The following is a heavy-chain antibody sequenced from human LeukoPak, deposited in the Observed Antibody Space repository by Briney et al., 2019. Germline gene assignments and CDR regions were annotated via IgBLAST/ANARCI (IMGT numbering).Heavy chain of an antibody. CDR3: ARGLVGARRRHYYYYMDV. CDR1: GGSIISYY. Sequence: SETLSLTCTVSGGSIISYYWSWIRQPPGKGLEWIGYIYYSGSTNYNPSLKSRVTISVDTSKNQFSLKLSSVTAADTAVYYCARGLVGARRRHYYYYMDVWGKGTTVTVSS. CDR2: IYYSGST. D-gene: IGHD1-26*01. V-gene: IGHV4-59*12. J-gene: IGHJ6*03.